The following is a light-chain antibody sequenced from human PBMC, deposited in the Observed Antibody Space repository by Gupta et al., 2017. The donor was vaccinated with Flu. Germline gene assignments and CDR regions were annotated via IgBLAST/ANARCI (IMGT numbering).Light chain of an antibody. CDR1: NIGSKS. CDR2: DDI. V-gene: IGLV3-21*03. J-gene: IGLJ2*01. CDR3: QVWDSSSDRQGVV. Sequence: SYVLTQPPPVSVAPGKTARITCGGNNIGSKSVHWYQQKPGQAPVLVVHDDIDRPSGIPERFSGSNSGNTATLTISRVEAGDEADYYGQVWDSSSDRQGVVFGGGTKLTVL.